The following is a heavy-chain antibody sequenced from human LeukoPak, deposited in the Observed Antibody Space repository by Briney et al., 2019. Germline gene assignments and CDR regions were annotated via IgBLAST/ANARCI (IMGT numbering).Heavy chain of an antibody. D-gene: IGHD3-10*01. CDR1: GGSISSTTYY. V-gene: IGHV4-39*07. CDR2: IYYSGST. Sequence: PSETLSLTCTVSGGSISSTTYYWGWIRQPPGKGLEWIGSIYYSGSTYYNPSLKSRVTISVDTSKNQFSLKVSSVTAADTAVYYCASNYYGSGSLDYWGQGNLVTVSS. CDR3: ASNYYGSGSLDY. J-gene: IGHJ4*02.